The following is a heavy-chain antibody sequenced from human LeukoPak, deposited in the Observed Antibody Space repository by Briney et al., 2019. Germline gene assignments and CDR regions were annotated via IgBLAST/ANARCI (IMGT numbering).Heavy chain of an antibody. CDR3: ARDLVGYYGSGSYPSDY. J-gene: IGHJ4*02. CDR1: GYTFTGYY. D-gene: IGHD3-10*01. Sequence: GASVKVSCKASGYTFTGYYMHWVRQAPEQGLEWMGWINPNSGGTNYAQKFQGRVTMTRDTSISTAYMELSRLRSDDTAVYYCARDLVGYYGSGSYPSDYWGQGTLVTVSS. V-gene: IGHV1-2*02. CDR2: INPNSGGT.